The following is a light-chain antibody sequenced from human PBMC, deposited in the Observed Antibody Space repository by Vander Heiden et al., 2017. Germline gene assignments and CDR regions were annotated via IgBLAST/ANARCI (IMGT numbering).Light chain of an antibody. CDR2: RET. V-gene: IGLV3-9*01. CDR1: NIGSKK. J-gene: IGLJ2*01. CDR3: QGWDSYTVI. Sequence: SSDLSPARSISVALGQTATITCEGDNIGSKKVHWDQQKPGQAPILGIYRETNRPSGIPDRFSGSNSGNAATLTITRAQAEDEADYYCQGWDSYTVIFGGGTKLSVL.